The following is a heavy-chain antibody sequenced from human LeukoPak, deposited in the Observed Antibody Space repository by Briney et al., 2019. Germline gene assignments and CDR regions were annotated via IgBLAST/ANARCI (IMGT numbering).Heavy chain of an antibody. CDR3: AKEEVPNDF. Sequence: TGGSLRLSCAASGFTFSSSAMSWARQAPGKGLEGVSGISRSGEVTYYEDSVRGRFTIPKDISKNTLYLQMDSLRAEDTAIYYCAKEEVPNDFWGQGTLVTVSS. CDR1: GFTFSSSA. J-gene: IGHJ4*02. V-gene: IGHV3-23*01. CDR2: ISRSGEVT. D-gene: IGHD1-1*01.